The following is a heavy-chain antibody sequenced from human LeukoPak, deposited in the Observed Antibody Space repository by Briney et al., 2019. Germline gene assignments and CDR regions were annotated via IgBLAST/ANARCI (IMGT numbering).Heavy chain of an antibody. J-gene: IGHJ4*02. V-gene: IGHV4-31*03. CDR2: IYYSGST. D-gene: IGHD3-9*01. Sequence: KASQTLSLTCTVSGGSINIGAYYWSWIRQHPGKGLEWIGYIYYSGSTYYNPSLKSRVTISVDTSKNQFSLKLSSVTAADTAVYYCARGLRYFDWLYPDYWGQGTLVTVSS. CDR1: GGSINIGAYY. CDR3: ARGLRYFDWLYPDY.